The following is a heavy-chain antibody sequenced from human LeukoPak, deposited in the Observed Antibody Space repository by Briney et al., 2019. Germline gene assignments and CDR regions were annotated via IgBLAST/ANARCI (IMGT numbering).Heavy chain of an antibody. CDR3: ARDSGGSNWFDP. CDR1: GFNFDDYG. J-gene: IGHJ5*02. CDR2: ISKSGGYI. Sequence: GGSLRLSCAASGFNFDDYGMSWVRQAPGKGLEWVSSISKSGGYIYYGDSVKGRFTISRDNAKKSLYLEMNSLRAEDTAVYYCARDSGGSNWFDPWGQGTLVTVSS. V-gene: IGHV3-21*01. D-gene: IGHD3-16*01.